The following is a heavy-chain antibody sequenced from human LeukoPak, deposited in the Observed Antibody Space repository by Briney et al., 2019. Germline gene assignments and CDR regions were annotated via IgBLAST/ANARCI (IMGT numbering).Heavy chain of an antibody. CDR1: GYSFTNYW. CDR3: ARRGTTCSDDTCSSDGLDY. Sequence: GGALRISCNGSGYSFTNYWIDWVRQVPGKGLGYMGIIFPDNSYTRYSPSFQGQITISVQKSITTANTQWSSLKTSETPIYYRARRGTTCSDDTCSSDGLDYWGQGTLVTVSS. D-gene: IGHD2-15*01. V-gene: IGHV5-51*01. CDR2: IFPDNSYT. J-gene: IGHJ4*02.